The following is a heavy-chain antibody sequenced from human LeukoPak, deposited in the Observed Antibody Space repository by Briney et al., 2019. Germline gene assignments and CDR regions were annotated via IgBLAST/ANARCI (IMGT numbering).Heavy chain of an antibody. V-gene: IGHV1-18*01. CDR2: ISAHNGDT. D-gene: IGHD5-24*01. CDR1: GYSFTTNG. Sequence: AGSLRVSCKASGYSFTTNGVNWVRQAPGQGLEWVARISAHNGDTNYAQTLQGRVTMTTDTSTNTAYMELKSLRSDDTAVYYCARVRGDGYNFRGFDYWGQGTLVTVSS. J-gene: IGHJ4*02. CDR3: ARVRGDGYNFRGFDY.